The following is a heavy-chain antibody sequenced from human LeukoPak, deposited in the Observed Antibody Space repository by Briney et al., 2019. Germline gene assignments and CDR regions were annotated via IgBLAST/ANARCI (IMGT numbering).Heavy chain of an antibody. D-gene: IGHD3-22*01. CDR3: ARDDSSGYRPGY. CDR1: GGTFISYT. CDR2: IIPILGIA. V-gene: IGHV1-69*02. J-gene: IGHJ4*02. Sequence: SVKVSCKASGGTFISYTISWVRQAPGQGLEWMGRIIPILGIANYAQKFQGRVTITPDKSTSTAYMELSSLRSEDTAVYYCARDDSSGYRPGYWGQGTLVTVSS.